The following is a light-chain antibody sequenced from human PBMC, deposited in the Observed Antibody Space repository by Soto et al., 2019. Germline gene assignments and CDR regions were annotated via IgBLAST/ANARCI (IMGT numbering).Light chain of an antibody. V-gene: IGLV2-11*01. J-gene: IGLJ3*02. CDR3: CSYAGSYTLL. CDR1: NSDVGAYNY. CDR2: DVT. Sequence: QSVLTQPRSVSGSPGQSVTISCTGTNSDVGAYNYVSWYQQHPDKAPKLMIYDVTKRPSGVPDRFSGSKSGNTASLTISGLQAEDEADYYCCSYAGSYTLLFGGGTQLTVL.